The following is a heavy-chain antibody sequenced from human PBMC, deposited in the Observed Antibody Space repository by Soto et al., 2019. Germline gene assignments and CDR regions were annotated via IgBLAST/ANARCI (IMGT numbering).Heavy chain of an antibody. D-gene: IGHD3-10*01. CDR2: IYSGGST. V-gene: IGHV3-66*01. J-gene: IGHJ4*02. CDR3: ARGYGSGRRGYYFDY. CDR1: GFTVSSNY. Sequence: EVQLVESGGGLVQPGGSLRLSCAASGFTVSSNYMSWVRQAPGKGLEWVSVIYSGGSTYYADSVKGSFTISRDNSKTTLYLQMNSLRAENTAVHYCARGYGSGRRGYYFDYWGRGTLVTVSS.